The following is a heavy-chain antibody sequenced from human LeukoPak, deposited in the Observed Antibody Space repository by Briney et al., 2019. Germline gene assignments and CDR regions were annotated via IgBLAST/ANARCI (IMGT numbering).Heavy chain of an antibody. CDR1: GFTFSSRT. CDR3: SFQATGYSSPFDF. CDR2: IDNSGVTT. J-gene: IGHJ4*02. D-gene: IGHD2-15*01. V-gene: IGHV3-23*01. Sequence: GGSLRLSCAASGFTFSSRTMNWVRQVPGKGLEWVSAIDNSGVTTFYADSVKGRFTISRDNSKSTLYLQINSLRAEDTAVYYCSFQATGYSSPFDFWGQGTLVTVSP.